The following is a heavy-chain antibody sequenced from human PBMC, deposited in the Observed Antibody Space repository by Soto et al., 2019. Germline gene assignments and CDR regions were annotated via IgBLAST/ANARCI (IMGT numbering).Heavy chain of an antibody. Sequence: QLQLQESGPGLVKPSETLSLTCSVSGGSIRSNIYYWGWIRQPPGKGLEWIATVHYSGSTYYTTSFKYPDTISADTSKNQFSLRLNSVTAADTVVYCCARQHYYDSSGYYTWNWGQGPRVTVSS. D-gene: IGHD3-22*01. CDR3: ARQHYYDSSGYYTWN. V-gene: IGHV4-39*01. CDR1: GGSIRSNIYY. CDR2: VHYSGST. J-gene: IGHJ4*02.